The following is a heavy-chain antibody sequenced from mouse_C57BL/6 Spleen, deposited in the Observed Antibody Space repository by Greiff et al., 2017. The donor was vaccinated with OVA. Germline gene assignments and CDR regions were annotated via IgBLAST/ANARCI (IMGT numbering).Heavy chain of an antibody. J-gene: IGHJ2*01. Sequence: VQLQQSGAELARPGTSVKMSCKASGYTFTSYTMHWVKQRPGQGLEWIGYINPSSGYTKYNQKFKDKATLTADKSSSTAYMQLGSLTSEDSAVEYCARSGGYSLTDWGQGTTLTVSS. V-gene: IGHV1-4*01. CDR2: INPSSGYT. D-gene: IGHD2-3*01. CDR1: GYTFTSYT. CDR3: ARSGGYSLTD.